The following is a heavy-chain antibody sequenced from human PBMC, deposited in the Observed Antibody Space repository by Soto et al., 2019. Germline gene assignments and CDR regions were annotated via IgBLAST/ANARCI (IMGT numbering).Heavy chain of an antibody. J-gene: IGHJ4*02. CDR1: GGTFSSYA. CDR3: ARFYDSSGYYSLGGDY. Sequence: ASVKVSCKASGGTFSSYAISWVRQAPGQGLEWMGGIIPIFGTANYAQKFQGRVTITADESTSTAYMELSSLRSEDTAVYYCARFYDSSGYYSLGGDYWGQGTLVTVSS. V-gene: IGHV1-69*13. CDR2: IIPIFGTA. D-gene: IGHD3-22*01.